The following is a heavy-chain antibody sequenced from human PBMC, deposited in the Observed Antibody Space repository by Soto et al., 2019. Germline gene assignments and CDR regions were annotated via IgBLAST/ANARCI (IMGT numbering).Heavy chain of an antibody. V-gene: IGHV3-7*01. Sequence: GGSLRLSXAASGFTFSSYWMSWVRQAPGKGLEWVANIKQDGSGKYYVDSVKGRFTISRDNAKNSLYLQMNSLRAEDTAVYYCARDLGFWSGYPDYYYYYGMDVWGQGTTVTVSS. CDR2: IKQDGSGK. CDR1: GFTFSSYW. D-gene: IGHD3-3*01. J-gene: IGHJ6*02. CDR3: ARDLGFWSGYPDYYYYYGMDV.